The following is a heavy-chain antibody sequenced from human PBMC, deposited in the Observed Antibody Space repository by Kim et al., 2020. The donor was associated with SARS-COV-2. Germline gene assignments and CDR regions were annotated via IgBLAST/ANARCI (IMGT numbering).Heavy chain of an antibody. CDR2: IYPGNSET. CDR1: GYTFTTEW. V-gene: IGHV5-51*01. Sequence: GESLKISCKASGYTFTTEWIGWVRQMPGKGLECMGIIYPGNSETRYSLSFQGQVTISVDKSITTAYLQWSSLKASDTAMYYCARGPGGYRYDYWGQGTLVTVSS. CDR3: ARGPGGYRYDY. D-gene: IGHD5-12*01. J-gene: IGHJ4*02.